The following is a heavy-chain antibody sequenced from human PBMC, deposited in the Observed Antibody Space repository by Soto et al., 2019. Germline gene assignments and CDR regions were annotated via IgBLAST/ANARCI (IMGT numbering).Heavy chain of an antibody. Sequence: QVQLQESGPGLVKPSQTLSLTCTVSNGSISSGGYYWTWIRQYPGKGLEWLGYIYYSGSTYYNPSLKSRVTISIDTSKNHLSLKLRAVTAADSAVYYCARDLHGFGGYDISYWGQGTPVTVSS. V-gene: IGHV4-31*03. CDR2: IYYSGST. D-gene: IGHD5-12*01. CDR1: NGSISSGGYY. J-gene: IGHJ4*02. CDR3: ARDLHGFGGYDISY.